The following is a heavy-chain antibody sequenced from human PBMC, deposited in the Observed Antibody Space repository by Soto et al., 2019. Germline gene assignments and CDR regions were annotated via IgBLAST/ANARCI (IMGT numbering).Heavy chain of an antibody. CDR3: ARVRGSSWYHDGMDV. J-gene: IGHJ6*02. CDR1: GGSISSTS. Sequence: PSETLSLTCTVSGGSISSTSYYWGWIRQPPGKGLEWVSSISSSSSYIYYADSVKGRFTISRDNAKNSLYLQMNSLRAEDTAVYYCARVRGSSWYHDGMDVWGQGXTVTVYS. V-gene: IGHV3-21*01. D-gene: IGHD6-13*01. CDR2: ISSSSSYI.